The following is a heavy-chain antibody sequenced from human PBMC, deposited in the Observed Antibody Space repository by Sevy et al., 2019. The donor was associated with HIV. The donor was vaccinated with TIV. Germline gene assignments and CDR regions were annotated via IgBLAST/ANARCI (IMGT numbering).Heavy chain of an antibody. CDR2: IRYDGSNE. D-gene: IGHD2-8*02. J-gene: IGHJ3*02. CDR3: AKDRKVLLVVYAIPFDVFDI. V-gene: IGHV3-30*02. Sequence: GGSLRLSCAASGFTFSNHGMHWVRQAPGKGLEWVAFIRYDGSNEYYGDSVKGRFTFSRDNSKDTLYLPMNSLRPEDTAVYFCAKDRKVLLVVYAIPFDVFDIWGHGTMVTVSS. CDR1: GFTFSNHG.